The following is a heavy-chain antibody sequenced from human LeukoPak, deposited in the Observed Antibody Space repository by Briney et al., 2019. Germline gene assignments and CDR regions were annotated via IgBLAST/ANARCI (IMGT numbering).Heavy chain of an antibody. Sequence: GGSLRLSCAASGFTFSDYYMSWIRQAPGKGLEWVSYISSSSSYTNNADSVKGRFTISRDNAKNSLYLQMNSLRAEDTAVYYCARAPATAHYFDYWGQGTLVTVSS. CDR3: ARAPATAHYFDY. J-gene: IGHJ4*02. CDR2: ISSSSSYT. CDR1: GFTFSDYY. V-gene: IGHV3-11*06.